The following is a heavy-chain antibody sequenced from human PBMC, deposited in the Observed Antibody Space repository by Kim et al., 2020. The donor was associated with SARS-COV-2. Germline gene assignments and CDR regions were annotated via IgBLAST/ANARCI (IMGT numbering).Heavy chain of an antibody. CDR3: ARSPPRQNLVGGGF. D-gene: IGHD2-8*02. Sequence: GGSLRLSCVASGFTLSTSAMTWVRQAPGKGLEWVSGLTGSGDRTYYADSVKGRFTVSRDNPRNTLYLQMDSLRAEDTAVYFCARSPPRQNLVGGGFWGQGALVSVST. V-gene: IGHV3-23*01. CDR2: LTGSGDRT. J-gene: IGHJ4*02. CDR1: GFTLSTSA.